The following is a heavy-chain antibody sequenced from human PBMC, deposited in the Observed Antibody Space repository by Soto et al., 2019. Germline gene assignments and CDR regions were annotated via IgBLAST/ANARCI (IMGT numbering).Heavy chain of an antibody. CDR1: GFTFNAYA. V-gene: IGHV3-30*04. D-gene: IGHD3-3*01. J-gene: IGHJ3*01. Sequence: QVQLVESGGGVVQSGRSLRLSCAASGFTFNAYAMHWVRQAPGKGLEWMTVISYDGRNKYYADSVKGRLTISRDNSKNTLYRKRSSWGLETRALFSCGREAGIFWSGNPHDPLDVWGQGTMVTVSS. CDR3: GREAGIFWSGNPHDPLDV. CDR2: ISYDGRNK.